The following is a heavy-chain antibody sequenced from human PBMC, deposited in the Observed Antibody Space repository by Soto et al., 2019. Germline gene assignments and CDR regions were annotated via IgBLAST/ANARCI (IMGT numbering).Heavy chain of an antibody. J-gene: IGHJ4*02. Sequence: EVQLLESGGGLVQPGGSLRLSCAASRFTFSSYAMCWVRQAPGKGLEWVSSISGSGGSTYYADSVKGRFTISRDNSKNTLYLQMNSLRAEDTAVYYCAKVHDFWSGWYFDYWGQGTLVTVSS. CDR1: RFTFSSYA. V-gene: IGHV3-23*01. CDR2: ISGSGGST. CDR3: AKVHDFWSGWYFDY. D-gene: IGHD3-3*01.